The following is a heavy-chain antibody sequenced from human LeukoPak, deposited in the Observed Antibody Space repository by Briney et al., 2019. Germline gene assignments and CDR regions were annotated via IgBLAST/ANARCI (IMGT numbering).Heavy chain of an antibody. D-gene: IGHD3-10*01. V-gene: IGHV3-7*01. J-gene: IGHJ4*02. Sequence: GGSLRLSCAASGFTFSTYWMTWVRQAPGKGLEWVANIKQDGSEKYYVDSVKGRFTIFRDNAKNSLYLQMNILRAEDTAVYYCARDYWFGESYFDYWGQGTLVTVSS. CDR3: ARDYWFGESYFDY. CDR2: IKQDGSEK. CDR1: GFTFSTYW.